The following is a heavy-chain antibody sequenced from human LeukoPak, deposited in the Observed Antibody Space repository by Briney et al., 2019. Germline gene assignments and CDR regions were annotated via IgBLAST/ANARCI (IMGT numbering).Heavy chain of an antibody. D-gene: IGHD1-26*01. CDR2: IKSDGSST. J-gene: IGHJ4*02. CDR1: GFTFSRYW. CDR3: VRDNRSYNFDY. Sequence: GGSLRLSCAASGFTFSRYWMHWVRQAPGKGLVWVSCIKSDGSSTSIADSAKGRFTISKDNAKNTVYLQMNSLRAEDTAVYYCVRDNRSYNFDYWGQGTLVTVSS. V-gene: IGHV3-74*01.